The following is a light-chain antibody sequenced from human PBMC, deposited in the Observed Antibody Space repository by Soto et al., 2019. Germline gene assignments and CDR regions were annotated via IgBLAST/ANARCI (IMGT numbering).Light chain of an antibody. Sequence: DIQMTQSASSVSASVGERVTITCRASQPISIWLAWYQQKPGKAPKLLIYKASTLESGVPSRFSGSGSGTEFTLTISSLQPDDFAIYYCQQYNSYSDFGQGTKVDIK. CDR3: QQYNSYSD. CDR2: KAS. V-gene: IGKV1-5*03. CDR1: QPISIW. J-gene: IGKJ1*01.